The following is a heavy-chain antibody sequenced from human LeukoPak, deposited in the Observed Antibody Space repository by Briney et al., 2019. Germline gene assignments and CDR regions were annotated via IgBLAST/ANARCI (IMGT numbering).Heavy chain of an antibody. V-gene: IGHV1-46*01. J-gene: IGHJ4*02. CDR1: GYTFTIYY. CDR2: INPSGGST. D-gene: IGHD3-3*01. CDR3: ARSREATIFGVGPWYY. Sequence: GASVKVSFKASGYTFTIYYMHWVRQAPGQGLEWMGIINPSGGSTSYAQKFQGRVTMTRDTSTSTVYMELSSLRSEDTAVYYCARSREATIFGVGPWYYWGQGTLVTVSS.